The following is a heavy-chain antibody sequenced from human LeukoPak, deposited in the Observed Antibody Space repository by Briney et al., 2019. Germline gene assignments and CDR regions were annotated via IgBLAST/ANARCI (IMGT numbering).Heavy chain of an antibody. V-gene: IGHV4-30-2*01. CDR1: GGSNSSGGYY. CDR3: ARVPEAVAETYYFDY. D-gene: IGHD6-19*01. Sequence: PSETLSLTCTVSGGSNSSGGYYWSWIRQPPGKGLEWIGYIYHSGSTYYNPSLKSRVTISVDRSKNQFSLKLSSVTAADTAVYYCARVPEAVAETYYFDYWGQGTLVTVSS. J-gene: IGHJ4*02. CDR2: IYHSGST.